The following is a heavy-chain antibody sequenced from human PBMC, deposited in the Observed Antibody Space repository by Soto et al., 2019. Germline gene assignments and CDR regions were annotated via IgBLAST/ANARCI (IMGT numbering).Heavy chain of an antibody. CDR3: ARDAGYGSGSAIGYFDY. CDR1: GFTFSSYA. Sequence: ESGGGVVQPGRSLRLSCAASGFTFSSYAMHWVRQAPGKGLEWVAVISYDGSNKYYADSVKGRFTISRDNSKNTLYLQMNSLRAEDTAVYYCARDAGYGSGSAIGYFDYWGQGTLVTVSS. CDR2: ISYDGSNK. D-gene: IGHD3-10*01. V-gene: IGHV3-30-3*01. J-gene: IGHJ4*02.